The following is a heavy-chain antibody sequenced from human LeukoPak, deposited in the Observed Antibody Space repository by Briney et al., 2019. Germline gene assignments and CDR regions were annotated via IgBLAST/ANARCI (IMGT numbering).Heavy chain of an antibody. J-gene: IGHJ6*02. CDR3: ARGSGGYYDSRRRYYYGMDV. V-gene: IGHV3-66*01. CDR2: IYSGGST. CDR1: GFTVSSNY. D-gene: IGHD3-22*01. Sequence: GRSLRLSCAASGFTVSSNYMCWVCQAPGKGLEWVSVIYSGGSTYHADTAKGRFTISRDNSKNTLYLQMNSLRAEDTAVYYCARGSGGYYDSRRRYYYGMDVWGQGTTVTVSS.